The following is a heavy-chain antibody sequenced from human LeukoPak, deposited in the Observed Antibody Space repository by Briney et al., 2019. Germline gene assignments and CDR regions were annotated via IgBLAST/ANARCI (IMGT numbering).Heavy chain of an antibody. D-gene: IGHD3-3*01. CDR1: GFIFTNYN. CDR3: TGYDFWSGFRSGDL. J-gene: IGHJ2*01. Sequence: GGSLRLSCAASGFIFTNYNLNWVRQAPGKGLEWISSISGGSTYIYYADSVKGRFTISRDNSKSTLFLQMSSLKVDDTAVYYCTGYDFWSGFRSGDLWGRGTLVTVSS. V-gene: IGHV3-21*01. CDR2: ISGGSTYI.